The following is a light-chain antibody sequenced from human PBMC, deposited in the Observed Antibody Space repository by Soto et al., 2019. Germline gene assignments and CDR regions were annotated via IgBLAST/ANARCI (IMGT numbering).Light chain of an antibody. CDR3: QSHDSSLSGHVG. CDR2: GNS. CDR1: SSNIGAGYD. V-gene: IGLV1-40*01. Sequence: QSVLTQPPSVSGAPGQRVTISCTWSSSNIGAGYDVHWYQQVPGTAPKLLIYGNSNRPSGVPDRFSGSKSGTSASLAITGLQAEDEADYYCQSHDSSLSGHVGFGGGTKLTVL. J-gene: IGLJ2*01.